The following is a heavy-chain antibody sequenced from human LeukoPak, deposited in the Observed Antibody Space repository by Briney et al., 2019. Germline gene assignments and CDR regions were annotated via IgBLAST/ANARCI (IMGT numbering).Heavy chain of an antibody. Sequence: ASETLSLTCAVSGYSISSGYYRGRIRQPPGKGLERIGSIYHSGSTYYNPSLKSRVTISVDTSKSQFSLKLSSVSAADTAVYYCARGCSYGNGYFGYWGQGTLVTVSS. V-gene: IGHV4-38-2*01. D-gene: IGHD5-18*01. CDR3: ARGCSYGNGYFGY. CDR2: IYHSGST. J-gene: IGHJ4*02. CDR1: GYSISSGYY.